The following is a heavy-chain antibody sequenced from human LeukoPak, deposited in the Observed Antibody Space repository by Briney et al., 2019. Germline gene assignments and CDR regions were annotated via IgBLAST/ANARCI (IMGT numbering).Heavy chain of an antibody. D-gene: IGHD6-13*01. CDR1: GFTFSSYA. Sequence: GGSLRLSCAASGFTFSSYAMHWVRQAPGKGLEWVAVISYDGSNKYYADSVKGRFTISRDNSKNTLYLQMNSLRAEDTAVYYCARSEAGTIDYWGQGTLVTVSS. CDR3: ARSEAGTIDY. J-gene: IGHJ4*02. V-gene: IGHV3-30-3*01. CDR2: ISYDGSNK.